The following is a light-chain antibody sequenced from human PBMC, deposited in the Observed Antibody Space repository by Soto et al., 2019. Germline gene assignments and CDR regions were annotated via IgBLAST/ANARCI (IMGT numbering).Light chain of an antibody. V-gene: IGLV1-44*01. Sequence: QAVVTQPPSASGTPGQRVTISCSGSSSNIGGNSVNWYQQLPGTAPKLLIYSNNQRPSGVPDRFSGSKSGTSASLAIGGLQSEDEADYYCATWDDSLNVVVFGGGTKVTVL. CDR1: SSNIGGNS. J-gene: IGLJ2*01. CDR2: SNN. CDR3: ATWDDSLNVVV.